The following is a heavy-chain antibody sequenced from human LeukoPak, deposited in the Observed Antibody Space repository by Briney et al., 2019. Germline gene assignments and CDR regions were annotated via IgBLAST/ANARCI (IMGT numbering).Heavy chain of an antibody. V-gene: IGHV3-20*04. CDR2: INWSGGST. D-gene: IGHD2-2*01. J-gene: IGHJ4*02. CDR3: ARAPLTSPFYFDY. Sequence: GGSLRLSCTASGFAFDEHGMSWVRQVPGKGLEWVSGINWSGGSTGYADPLRGRFTISRDSAKNSLYLQMDSLRAEDTALYYCARAPLTSPFYFDYWRQGTLVTVST. CDR1: GFAFDEHG.